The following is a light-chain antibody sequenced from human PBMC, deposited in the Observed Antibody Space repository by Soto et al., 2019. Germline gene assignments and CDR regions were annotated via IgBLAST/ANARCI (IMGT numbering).Light chain of an antibody. Sequence: EIVMTQSPATLSVSPGERATLSCSASQSVSSNLDWYQQKPGQAPRLLIYGASTRATGIPARFSGSGSGTEFTLTISSLQSEDVAVYYCQQYNNRVTFGQGTKVEIK. CDR1: QSVSSN. V-gene: IGKV3-15*01. J-gene: IGKJ1*01. CDR3: QQYNNRVT. CDR2: GAS.